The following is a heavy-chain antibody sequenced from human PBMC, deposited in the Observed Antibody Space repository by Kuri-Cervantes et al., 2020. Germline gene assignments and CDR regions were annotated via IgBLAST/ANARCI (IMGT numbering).Heavy chain of an antibody. J-gene: IGHJ4*02. CDR1: GFTFSSYA. CDR3: ARDRGIVGFFESGLGY. V-gene: IGHV3-30-3*01. D-gene: IGHD1-26*01. Sequence: GGSLRLSCAASGFTFSSYAMHWVRQAPGKGLEWVAVISYDGSNKHYADSVKGRFTISRDNSKNTLYLQMNSLRAEDTAVYYCARDRGIVGFFESGLGYWGQGTLVTVSS. CDR2: ISYDGSNK.